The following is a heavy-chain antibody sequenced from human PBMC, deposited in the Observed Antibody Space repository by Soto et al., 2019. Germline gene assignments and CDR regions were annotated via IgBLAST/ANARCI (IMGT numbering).Heavy chain of an antibody. CDR1: GYTFTSYD. CDR3: ARVDSSGWAYYHYYMDV. V-gene: IGHV1-8*01. Sequence: ASVKVSCKASGYTFTSYDINWVRQATGQGLEWMGWMNPNSGSTGYAQKFQGRVTMTRNTSISTAYMELSSLRSEDTAVYYCARVDSSGWAYYHYYMDVWGKGTTVTVSS. CDR2: MNPNSGST. J-gene: IGHJ6*03. D-gene: IGHD6-19*01.